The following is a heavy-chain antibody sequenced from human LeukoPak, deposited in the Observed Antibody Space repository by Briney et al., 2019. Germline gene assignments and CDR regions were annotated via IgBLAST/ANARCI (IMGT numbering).Heavy chain of an antibody. D-gene: IGHD3-16*01. CDR1: GGSFSGYY. Sequence: SETLSLACAVYGGSFSGYYWSWIRQPPGKGLEWIGEINHSGSTNYNPSLKSRVTISVGTSKNQFSLKLSSVTAADTAVYYCARGPIRPRFGFDPWGQGTLVTVSS. CDR3: ARGPIRPRFGFDP. V-gene: IGHV4-34*01. CDR2: INHSGST. J-gene: IGHJ5*02.